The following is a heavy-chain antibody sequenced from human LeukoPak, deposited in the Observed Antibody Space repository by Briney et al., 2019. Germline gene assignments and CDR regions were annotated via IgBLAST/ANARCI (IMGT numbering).Heavy chain of an antibody. J-gene: IGHJ4*02. CDR2: TYYSGST. Sequence: SETLSLTCTVSGGSISSYYWSWIRQPPGKGLEWIGYTYYSGSTNYNPSLKSRVTISVDTSKNQFSLKLSSVTAADTAVYYCARTVEMATVYFDYWGQGTLVTVSS. V-gene: IGHV4-59*01. CDR3: ARTVEMATVYFDY. D-gene: IGHD5-24*01. CDR1: GGSISSYY.